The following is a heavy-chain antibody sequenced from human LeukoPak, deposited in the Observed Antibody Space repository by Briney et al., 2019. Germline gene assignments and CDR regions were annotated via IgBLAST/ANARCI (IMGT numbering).Heavy chain of an antibody. V-gene: IGHV3-20*04. Sequence: PGGSLRLSCVASGFTFEGYGMSWVRQAPGKGLEWVSYINWNGDTTDYADSVKGRFTISRGNAMSSLYLQMNSLRAEDTALYYCARDYGSGSYYNGIDYWGQGTLVSVSS. J-gene: IGHJ4*02. CDR2: INWNGDTT. CDR3: ARDYGSGSYYNGIDY. CDR1: GFTFEGYG. D-gene: IGHD3-10*01.